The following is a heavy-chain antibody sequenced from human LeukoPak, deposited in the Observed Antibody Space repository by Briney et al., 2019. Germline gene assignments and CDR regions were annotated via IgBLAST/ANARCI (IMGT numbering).Heavy chain of an antibody. CDR3: TRVRSGNDFDY. CDR2: IRSKGYGGTT. Sequence: GGSLRLSCAASGFTFRTYSMNWVRQAPGKGLEWVGFIRSKGYGGTTEYAASVEGRFSLSRDDSKSFVYLQMSSLKTEDTAVYYCTRVRSGNDFDYWGQGTLVTVSS. CDR1: GFTFRTYS. J-gene: IGHJ4*02. D-gene: IGHD3-10*01. V-gene: IGHV3-49*04.